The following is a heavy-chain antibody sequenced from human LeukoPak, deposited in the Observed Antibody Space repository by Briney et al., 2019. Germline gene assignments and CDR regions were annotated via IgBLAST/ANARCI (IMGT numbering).Heavy chain of an antibody. D-gene: IGHD4-17*01. J-gene: IGHJ4*02. V-gene: IGHV3-23*01. CDR3: AKECDYTPGHKFDL. CDR1: GFTFNNYL. Sequence: GGSLRLSCAASGFTFNNYLMSWVRQAPGKGLEWVSVLFTGGGRTLYADSVKGRFTISGDTSRTTLYLQMNGLRAEDTAVYYCAKECDYTPGHKFDLWGQGTLVTVSS. CDR2: LFTGGGRT.